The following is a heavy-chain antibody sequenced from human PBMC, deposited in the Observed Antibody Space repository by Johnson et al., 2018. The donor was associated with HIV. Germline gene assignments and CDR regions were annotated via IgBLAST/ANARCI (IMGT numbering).Heavy chain of an antibody. CDR1: GFTFSNAW. Sequence: VQLVESGGGLVKPGGSLRLSCAASGFTFSNAWMTWVRQAPGKGLEWVGRIKSKTDGGTADYAAPVTGRFTISRDDSKNTLYLQMNSLRAEDTALYYCAKTDPSVTQEPFDIWGQGTMVIVSS. CDR2: IKSKTDGGTA. D-gene: IGHD1-26*01. V-gene: IGHV3-15*01. CDR3: AKTDPSVTQEPFDI. J-gene: IGHJ3*02.